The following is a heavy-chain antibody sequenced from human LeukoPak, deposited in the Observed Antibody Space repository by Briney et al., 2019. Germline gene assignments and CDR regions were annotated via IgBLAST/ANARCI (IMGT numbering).Heavy chain of an antibody. Sequence: PSETLSLTCTVSGGSISSYYWSWIRQPPGKGLEWFGYIYYSGSTNYNPSLKSRVTISVDTSKNQFSLELSSVTAADTAVYYCARYYYDSSGYYSGYYYYMDVWGKGTTVTVSS. CDR2: IYYSGST. CDR3: ARYYYDSSGYYSGYYYYMDV. CDR1: GGSISSYY. J-gene: IGHJ6*03. V-gene: IGHV4-59*01. D-gene: IGHD3-22*01.